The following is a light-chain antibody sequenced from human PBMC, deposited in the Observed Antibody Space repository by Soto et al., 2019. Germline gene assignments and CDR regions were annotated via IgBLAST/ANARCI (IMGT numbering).Light chain of an antibody. V-gene: IGLV1-44*01. J-gene: IGLJ1*01. CDR2: SDT. CDR1: SSNIGSNT. CDR3: AAWDDRLNGAL. Sequence: HSVLTQPPSASGTPGQRVTMSCSGGSSNIGSNTVSWYQHLPGTAPQLLIYSDTQRASGVADRFSGSKSGISASLAISGLQSDDEADYYCAAWDDRLNGALFGTGTKVTVL.